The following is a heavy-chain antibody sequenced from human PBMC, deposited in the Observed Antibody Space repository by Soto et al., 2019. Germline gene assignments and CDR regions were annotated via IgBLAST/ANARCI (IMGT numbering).Heavy chain of an antibody. V-gene: IGHV1-69*12. J-gene: IGHJ6*02. Sequence: QVQLVQSGAEVKKPGSSMKVSCKASGGTFSSYAISWVRQAPGQGLEWMGGIIPIFGTANYAQKFQGRVTITADESKSTAYMELSSLRSDDTAVYYCARGALRGRYYYYGMDVWGQGTTVTVSS. CDR1: GGTFSSYA. CDR2: IIPIFGTA. CDR3: ARGALRGRYYYYGMDV. D-gene: IGHD3-10*01.